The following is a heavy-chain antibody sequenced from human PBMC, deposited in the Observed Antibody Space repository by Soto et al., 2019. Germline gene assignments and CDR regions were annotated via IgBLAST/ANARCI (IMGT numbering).Heavy chain of an antibody. D-gene: IGHD3-3*01. Sequence: SETLSLTCSVYGGSFSGYYWSWIRQPPGKWLEWIGEINHSGSTNYNPSLKSRVTISVDTSKNQFSLKLSSVTAADTAVYYCARISRLFGVVIIWGWFDPWGQGTLVTVSS. CDR1: GGSFSGYY. V-gene: IGHV4-34*01. CDR2: INHSGST. J-gene: IGHJ5*02. CDR3: ARISRLFGVVIIWGWFDP.